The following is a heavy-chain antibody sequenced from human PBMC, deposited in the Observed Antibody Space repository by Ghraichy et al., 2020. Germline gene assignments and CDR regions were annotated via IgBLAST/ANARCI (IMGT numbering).Heavy chain of an antibody. CDR3: ARSGGVVDY. D-gene: IGHD2-8*02. CDR2: INSDGTTT. CDR1: GFTFSTYW. V-gene: IGHV3-74*01. J-gene: IGHJ4*02. Sequence: ESLNISCAASGFTFSTYWMHWVRQAPGKGLVWVSHINSDGTTTNYADSVKGRFTISRDNAKNTLYLQMNSLRVDDTAVYYCARSGGVVDYWGQGTLVTVSS.